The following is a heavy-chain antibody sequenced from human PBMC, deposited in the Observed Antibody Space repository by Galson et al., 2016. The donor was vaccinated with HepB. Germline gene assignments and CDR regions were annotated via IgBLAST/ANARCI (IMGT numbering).Heavy chain of an antibody. CDR3: VTGLTTFEH. Sequence: SLRLSCAPSGFIFTTYAMNWVRRAPGKGLEWISYIDNSGGAIYYTDSVRGRFTISRDNAKNSLYLQMNSLRDEDTAVYYCVTGLTTFEHRGQGTLVTVSS. CDR1: GFIFTTYA. D-gene: IGHD4-11*01. CDR2: IDNSGGAI. V-gene: IGHV3-48*02. J-gene: IGHJ4*02.